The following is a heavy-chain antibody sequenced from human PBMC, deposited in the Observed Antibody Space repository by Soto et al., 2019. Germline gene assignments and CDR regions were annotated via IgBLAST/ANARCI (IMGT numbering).Heavy chain of an antibody. Sequence: XSVEASCRSSGYTLTSFYSNLVRQAPGQGLECVGRLSPTTGGTNYAQHFQGRVTVTWDMSTFTAYMELSSLIYEDTAVYYCARTPGYVTDWYYFDTWGQGTQVTVSS. CDR3: ARTPGYVTDWYYFDT. CDR1: GYTLTSFY. V-gene: IGHV1-2*02. D-gene: IGHD3-9*01. CDR2: LSPTTGGT. J-gene: IGHJ4*02.